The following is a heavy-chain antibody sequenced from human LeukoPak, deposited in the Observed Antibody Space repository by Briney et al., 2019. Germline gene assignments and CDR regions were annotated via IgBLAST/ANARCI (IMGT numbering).Heavy chain of an antibody. J-gene: IGHJ4*02. CDR2: IIPIFGTA. Sequence: ASVKVSCKASGGTFSSYAISWVRQAPGQGLEWMGRIIPIFGTANYAQKFQGRVTITTDESTSTAYMELSRLRSDDTAVYYCARDGDYDSSGFFLDYWGQGTLVTVSS. D-gene: IGHD3-22*01. V-gene: IGHV1-69*05. CDR3: ARDGDYDSSGFFLDY. CDR1: GGTFSSYA.